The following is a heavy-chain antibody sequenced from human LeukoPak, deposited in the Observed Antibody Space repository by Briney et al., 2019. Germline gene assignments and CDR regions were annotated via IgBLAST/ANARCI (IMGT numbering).Heavy chain of an antibody. CDR2: IKQDGSEK. D-gene: IGHD3-10*01. CDR3: ARALYFTMVRGYYMDV. V-gene: IGHV3-7*01. CDR1: GFTLSSYW. Sequence: GGSLRLSCAASGFTLSSYWMSWVRQAPGKGLEWVADIKQDGSEKYYVDSVKGRFTISRDNAKNSLYLQMNSLRAEDTAVYYCARALYFTMVRGYYMDVWGKGTTVTVSS. J-gene: IGHJ6*03.